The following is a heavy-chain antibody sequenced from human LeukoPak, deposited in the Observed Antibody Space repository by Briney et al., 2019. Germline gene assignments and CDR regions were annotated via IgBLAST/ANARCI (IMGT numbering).Heavy chain of an antibody. Sequence: GGSLRLSCAASGFTVSSNYMSWVRQAPGKGLEWVSVIYSGGSTYYADSVKGRFTISRDNSKNTLYLQMNSLRAEDTAVYYCAKDPQILLWFGEWGFDYWGQGTLVTVSS. D-gene: IGHD3-10*01. J-gene: IGHJ4*02. V-gene: IGHV3-53*01. CDR3: AKDPQILLWFGEWGFDY. CDR2: IYSGGST. CDR1: GFTVSSNY.